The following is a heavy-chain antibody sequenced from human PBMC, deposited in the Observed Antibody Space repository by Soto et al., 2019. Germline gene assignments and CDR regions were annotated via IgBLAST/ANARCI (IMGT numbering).Heavy chain of an antibody. CDR2: IYHSGST. CDR1: GGSISSGGYS. Sequence: QLQLQESGSGLVRPSQTLSLTCAVSGGSISSGGYSWNWIRQPPGKGLEWIGYIYHSGSTLYNPSLKGRVSISVDKSKNQFSLKLSSVPAADTAVYDCARDQLEGGWFDAWGQGTLVTVSS. CDR3: ARDQLEGGWFDA. D-gene: IGHD1-1*01. J-gene: IGHJ5*02. V-gene: IGHV4-30-2*01.